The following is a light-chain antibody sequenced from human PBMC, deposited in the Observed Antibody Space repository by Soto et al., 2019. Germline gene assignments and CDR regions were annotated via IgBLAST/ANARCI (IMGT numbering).Light chain of an antibody. V-gene: IGLV2-14*01. Sequence: LTQPASVSGSPGQSITISCTGTSSDVGGYNYVSWYQLHPGKAPKLMVYEVSNRPSGVSNRFSGSKSGNTASLTISGLQADDEADYYCSSYTSSTAYVFGAGTKVNVL. CDR1: SSDVGGYNY. CDR3: SSYTSSTAYV. J-gene: IGLJ1*01. CDR2: EVS.